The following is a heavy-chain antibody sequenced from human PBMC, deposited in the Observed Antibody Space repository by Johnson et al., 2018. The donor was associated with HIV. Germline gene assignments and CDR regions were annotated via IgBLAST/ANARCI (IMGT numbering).Heavy chain of an antibody. V-gene: IGHV3-13*01. D-gene: IGHD4-11*01. CDR1: GFTFSSYD. Sequence: VQLVESGGGLVQPGGSLRLSCAASGFTFSSYDMHWVRQATGKGLECVSAIGTAGDTYYPGSVKGRFTISRENAKNSLYLQMNSLRAGDTAVYYCARETVTSGAFDIWGQGTMVTVSS. CDR3: ARETVTSGAFDI. CDR2: IGTAGDT. J-gene: IGHJ3*02.